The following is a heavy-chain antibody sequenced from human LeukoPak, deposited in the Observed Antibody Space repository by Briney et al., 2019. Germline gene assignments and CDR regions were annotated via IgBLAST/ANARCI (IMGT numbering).Heavy chain of an antibody. CDR1: GFTFSSYA. V-gene: IGHV3-23*01. CDR3: AKYVWGSYRQRGYFDY. CDR2: ISGSGGST. Sequence: GGSLRLSCAASGFTFSSYAMSWVRQAPGKGLEWVSAISGSGGSTYYADSVKGRFTISRDNSKNTLHLQMNSLRAEDTAVYYCAKYVWGSYRQRGYFDYWGQGTLVTVSS. D-gene: IGHD3-16*02. J-gene: IGHJ4*02.